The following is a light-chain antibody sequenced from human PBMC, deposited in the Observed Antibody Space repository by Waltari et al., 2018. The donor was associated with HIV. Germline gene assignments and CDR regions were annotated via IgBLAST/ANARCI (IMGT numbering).Light chain of an antibody. CDR2: WAS. Sequence: DIVMTQSPDSLAVSLGERATLNCKCSQSVLSSSNNKNYLAWYQQKPGQPPKLLIYWASTRESGVPDRFSGSGSGKDFTLTISSLQAEDVAVYYCQQYYNIPRTFGQGTKVEIK. V-gene: IGKV4-1*01. CDR3: QQYYNIPRT. CDR1: QSVLSSSNNKNY. J-gene: IGKJ1*01.